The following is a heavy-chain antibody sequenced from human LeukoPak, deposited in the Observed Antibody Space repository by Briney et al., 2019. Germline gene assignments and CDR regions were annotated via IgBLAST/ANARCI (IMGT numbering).Heavy chain of an antibody. CDR3: TKGSNSGSYRDY. Sequence: GASVKVSCKASGYTFTNYDINWVRQATGQGLEWMGWMNPNNGNTGYAQKFQGRVTMTRNTSISTAYMGLSSLRSEDTAVYYCTKGSNSGSYRDYWGQGTLVTVS. J-gene: IGHJ4*02. CDR1: GYTFTNYD. V-gene: IGHV1-8*01. CDR2: MNPNNGNT. D-gene: IGHD3-10*01.